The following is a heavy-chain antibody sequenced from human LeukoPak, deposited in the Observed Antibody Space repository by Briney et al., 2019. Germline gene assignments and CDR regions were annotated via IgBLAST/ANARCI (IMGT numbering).Heavy chain of an antibody. V-gene: IGHV1-8*01. CDR3: ARGRIARNWFDP. CDR2: MNPNSGNT. J-gene: IGHJ5*02. CDR1: GYTFTSYD. Sequence: ASVKVSCKASGYTFTSYDINWVRQATGQGLEWMGWMNPNSGNTGYAQKFQGRVTVTRNTSISTAYMELSSLRSEDTAVYYCARGRIARNWFDPWGQGTLVTVSS. D-gene: IGHD2-15*01.